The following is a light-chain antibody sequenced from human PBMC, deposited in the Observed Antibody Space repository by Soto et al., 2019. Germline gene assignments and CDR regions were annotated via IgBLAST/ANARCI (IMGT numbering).Light chain of an antibody. Sequence: DIQMTQSPSSVSASVGDRVTITCRASQDISSWLAWYQQKPGKAPKLLIYAASTLQSGVPPRFSGSGSGTDFTLTISSLQPEDFETYYCQQTKSFPSTFGQGTRLEMK. J-gene: IGKJ5*01. CDR2: AAS. CDR3: QQTKSFPST. V-gene: IGKV1D-12*01. CDR1: QDISSW.